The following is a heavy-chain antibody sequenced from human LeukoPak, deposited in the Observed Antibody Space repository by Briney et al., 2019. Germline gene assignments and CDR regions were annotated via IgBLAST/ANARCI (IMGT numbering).Heavy chain of an antibody. Sequence: SETLSLHCTVSGGSVDRDTYCWSWIRKSPGKGLEWIVNIWNSGHTNNNPSLMSRVTTSVDTSKNQVSLKLSSVTAADTAVYYCARTYTSGWTFFDYWGQGTVVTVSS. CDR2: IWNSGHT. V-gene: IGHV4-61*01. J-gene: IGHJ4*02. CDR3: ARTYTSGWTFFDY. CDR1: GGSVDRDTYC. D-gene: IGHD6-19*01.